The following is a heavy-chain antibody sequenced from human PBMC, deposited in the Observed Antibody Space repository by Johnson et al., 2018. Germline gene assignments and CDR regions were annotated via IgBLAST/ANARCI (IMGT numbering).Heavy chain of an antibody. Sequence: VQLVESGGGVVQPGRSLRLSCAASGFTFSSYGMHWVRQAPGKGLEWVAIIWYDGSNKYYADSVKGRFTISRDNSKNTLYLQMNSLRAEDTAVYYCANTIEDAFDIWGQGTMVTVSS. D-gene: IGHD2-15*01. CDR1: GFTFSSYG. J-gene: IGHJ3*02. CDR3: ANTIEDAFDI. V-gene: IGHV3-33*06. CDR2: IWYDGSNK.